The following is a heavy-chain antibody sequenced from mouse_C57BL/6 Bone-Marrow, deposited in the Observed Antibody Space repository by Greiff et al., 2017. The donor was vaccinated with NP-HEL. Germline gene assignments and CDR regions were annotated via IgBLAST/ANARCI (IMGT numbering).Heavy chain of an antibody. CDR1: GYTFTDYY. CDR3: ARWGDGYFFFDY. D-gene: IGHD2-3*01. V-gene: IGHV1-26*01. CDR2: INPNNGGT. J-gene: IGHJ2*01. Sequence: VQLKQSGPELVKPGASVKISCKASGYTFTDYYMNWVKQSHGKSLEWIGDINPNNGGTSYNQKFKGKATLTVDKSSSTAYMELRSLTSEDSAVYYCARWGDGYFFFDYWGQGTTLTVSS.